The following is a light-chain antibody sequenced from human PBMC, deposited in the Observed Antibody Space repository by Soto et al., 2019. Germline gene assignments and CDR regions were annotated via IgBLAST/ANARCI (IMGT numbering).Light chain of an antibody. Sequence: DIQMTQSPSSLSASVGDRVTITCRASQSIRSYLNWYQQKPGTAPKLLIYAASSLQSGVPSRFSGSGSGTDFTLTISSLQPEDFATYYCQQSYSIWTFGQGT. V-gene: IGKV1-39*01. CDR2: AAS. CDR3: QQSYSIWT. CDR1: QSIRSY. J-gene: IGKJ1*01.